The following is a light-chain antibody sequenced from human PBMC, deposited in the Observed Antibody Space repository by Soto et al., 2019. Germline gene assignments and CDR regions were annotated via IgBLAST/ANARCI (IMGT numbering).Light chain of an antibody. CDR3: MRATQFLT. J-gene: IGKJ1*01. V-gene: IGKV2-24*01. CDR1: QSLVHSDGSTY. CDR2: KIS. Sequence: VMTQTPLSSPVTLGQPASISCRSSQSLVHSDGSTYLSWLQQRLGQPPRLLIYKISNRFSGAPDRYRGSGAVTDFTLKISRLEAEDVGVYYFMRATQFLTFGQGTKVELK.